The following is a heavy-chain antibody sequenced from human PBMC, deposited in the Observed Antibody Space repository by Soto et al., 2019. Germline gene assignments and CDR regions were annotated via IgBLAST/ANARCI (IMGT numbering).Heavy chain of an antibody. J-gene: IGHJ4*02. CDR2: INAGNGNT. CDR3: ARAARIAEAGNPCY. CDR1: GYTFTSYA. V-gene: IGHV1-3*01. Sequence: ASVKVACKASGYTFTSYAMHWVRQAPGQRLEWMGWINAGNGNTKYSQKFQGRVTITRDTSASTAYMELSSLRSEDTAVYYCARAARIAEAGNPCYWGQGTQVTVSS. D-gene: IGHD6-13*01.